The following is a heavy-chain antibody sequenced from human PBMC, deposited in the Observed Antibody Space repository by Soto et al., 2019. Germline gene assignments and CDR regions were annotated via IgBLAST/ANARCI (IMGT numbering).Heavy chain of an antibody. CDR3: ARGLLRGKGGMDV. Sequence: QVQLVQSGAEVKKPGASVMVSCETSGYTFSSYGISWVRQAPGQGPDWMGWISAYNGYTDYAQKFQGRVTVTTDAXTSTAYMELRSLRSDDTAVYYCARGLLRGKGGMDVWGQGTTVTVSS. D-gene: IGHD3-16*01. J-gene: IGHJ6*02. CDR1: GYTFSSYG. V-gene: IGHV1-18*01. CDR2: ISAYNGYT.